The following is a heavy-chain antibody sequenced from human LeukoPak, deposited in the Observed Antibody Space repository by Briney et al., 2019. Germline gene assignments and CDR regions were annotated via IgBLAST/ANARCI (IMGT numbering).Heavy chain of an antibody. J-gene: IGHJ4*02. D-gene: IGHD3-9*01. CDR1: GVNFSSYW. Sequence: PGGSLRLSCAVSGVNFSSYWMSWVRQAPGKGLEWVANIKQDGSEEYYVDSVKGRFTISTDNAKNSLYLQMNSLRAEDTAVYYCARDCLYYDISGPRFDYWGQGTLVTVSS. V-gene: IGHV3-7*01. CDR2: IKQDGSEE. CDR3: ARDCLYYDISGPRFDY.